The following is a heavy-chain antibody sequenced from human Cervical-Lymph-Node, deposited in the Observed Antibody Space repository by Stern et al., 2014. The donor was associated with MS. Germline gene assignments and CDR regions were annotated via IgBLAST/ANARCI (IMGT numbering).Heavy chain of an antibody. CDR2: ISGSKGNA. J-gene: IGHJ4*02. V-gene: IGHV1-18*04. CDR1: GYTLVNYG. D-gene: IGHD2-21*01. CDR3: ATMGGGGVDY. Sequence: QVQLVESGAEMKRPGASVKVSCKASGYTLVNYGINWVQQAPGQGLEWMGWISGSKGNADYAQKLQGRVTMTTDTSTNTAYMELRSLRSDDTAVYYCATMGGGGVDYWGQGTLVTVSS.